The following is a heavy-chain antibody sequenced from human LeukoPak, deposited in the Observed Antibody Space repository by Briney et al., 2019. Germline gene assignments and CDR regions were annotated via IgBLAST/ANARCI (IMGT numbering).Heavy chain of an antibody. CDR3: ARGGGYPLDY. J-gene: IGHJ4*02. Sequence: SETLSLTCTVSGDSISDSSYYWGWIRQPPGRGLEWIGSIYYSGSTYYNSSLKSRVSISVDTSKNQFSLRLSSVTAADTAVYYCARGGGYPLDYWGQGTLVTVSS. CDR1: GDSISDSSYY. D-gene: IGHD5-18*01. V-gene: IGHV4-39*01. CDR2: IYYSGST.